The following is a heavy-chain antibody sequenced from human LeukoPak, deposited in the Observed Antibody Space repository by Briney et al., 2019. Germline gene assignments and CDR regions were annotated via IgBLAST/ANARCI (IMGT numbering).Heavy chain of an antibody. CDR3: ARGHYYGSGSYSRFDY. J-gene: IGHJ4*02. D-gene: IGHD3-10*01. CDR1: GGSISSCY. V-gene: IGHV4-59*13. CDR2: IYDSGST. Sequence: SETLSLTCTVSGGSISSCYWSWIRQPPGKGLEYIGYIYDSGSTNYNPSLKSRVTISIDTSKNQFSLKLSSVTAADTAVYYCARGHYYGSGSYSRFDYWGQGTLVTVSS.